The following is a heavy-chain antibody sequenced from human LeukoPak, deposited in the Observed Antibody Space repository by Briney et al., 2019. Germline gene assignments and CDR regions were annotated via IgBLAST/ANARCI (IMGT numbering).Heavy chain of an antibody. V-gene: IGHV4-59*08. CDR3: ASHCGGDCRDAFDI. D-gene: IGHD2-21*02. Sequence: SETLSLTCTVTGGSISSYYWSWIRQPPGKGLEWIGYIYYSGSTNYNPSLKSRVTISVDTSKNQFSLKLSSVTAADTAVYYCASHCGGDCRDAFDIWGQGTMVTVSS. CDR2: IYYSGST. CDR1: GGSISSYY. J-gene: IGHJ3*02.